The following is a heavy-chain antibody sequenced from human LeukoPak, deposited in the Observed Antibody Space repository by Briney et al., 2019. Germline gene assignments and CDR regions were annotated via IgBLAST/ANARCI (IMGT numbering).Heavy chain of an antibody. D-gene: IGHD4-17*01. CDR3: ARVSPYGDDHFDY. J-gene: IGHJ4*02. CDR1: GGSFSGYY. Sequence: PSETLSLTCAVYGGSFSGYYWSWIRQPPGKGLEWIGEINHSGSTNYNPSLKSRVTISVDTSKNQFSLKLSSVTAADTAVYYCARVSPYGDDHFDYWGQGTLVTVSS. V-gene: IGHV4-34*01. CDR2: INHSGST.